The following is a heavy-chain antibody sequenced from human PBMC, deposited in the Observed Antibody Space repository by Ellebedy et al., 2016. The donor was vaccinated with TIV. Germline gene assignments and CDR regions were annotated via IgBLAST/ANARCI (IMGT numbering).Heavy chain of an antibody. D-gene: IGHD3-22*01. V-gene: IGHV5-10-1*01. J-gene: IGHJ3*02. CDR2: IDPSDSYT. CDR3: ARPASGWREDAFDI. CDR1: GYSFTSYW. Sequence: KVSXKGSGYSFTSYWISWVRQLPGKGLEWMGRIDPSDSYTNYSPSFQGHVTISADKSISTAYLQWSSLKASDTAMYYCARPASGWREDAFDIWGQGTMVTVSS.